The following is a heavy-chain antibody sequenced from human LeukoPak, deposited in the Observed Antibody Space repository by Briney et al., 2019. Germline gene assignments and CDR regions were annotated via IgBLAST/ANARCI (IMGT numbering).Heavy chain of an antibody. J-gene: IGHJ4*02. CDR2: ITGDDSGT. D-gene: IGHD6-19*01. CDR1: GFTFDDYA. Sequence: GGSLRLSCAASGFTFDDYAMHWVRQAPGKGLEWVSLITGDDSGTYYADSVKGRFTISRDNSKNSLYLQMNSRRTEDTALYYCSKEGPIAVANYFDYWGQGTLVTVSS. V-gene: IGHV3-43*02. CDR3: SKEGPIAVANYFDY.